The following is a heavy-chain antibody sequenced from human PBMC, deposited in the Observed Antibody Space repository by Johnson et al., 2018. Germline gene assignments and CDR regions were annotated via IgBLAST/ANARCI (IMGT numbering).Heavy chain of an antibody. CDR1: GFTFSSYG. Sequence: VQLLETGGGVVQPGRSLRLSCAASGFTFSSYGMHWVRQAPGKGLEWVAVISYDGSNKYYADSVKGRFTISRDNSKNTLYLQMNSLRAEDTAVYYCAKDDNFIAVAELDYYGMDVGGQGTTVTVAS. D-gene: IGHD6-19*01. V-gene: IGHV3-30*18. CDR3: AKDDNFIAVAELDYYGMDV. CDR2: ISYDGSNK. J-gene: IGHJ6*02.